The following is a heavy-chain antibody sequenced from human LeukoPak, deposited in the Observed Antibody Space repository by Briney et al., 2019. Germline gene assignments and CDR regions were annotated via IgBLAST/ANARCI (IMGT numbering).Heavy chain of an antibody. D-gene: IGHD5-18*01. J-gene: IGHJ5*02. Sequence: SETLSLTCTVSGGSISSGGYYWSWIRQHPGKGQEWIGHIYNSGSTYYNPSLKSRVTISVDTSKNQFSLELRSVTAADTAVYYCARENVDTAMASDWFDPWGQGTLVTVSS. CDR1: GGSISSGGYY. V-gene: IGHV4-31*03. CDR3: ARENVDTAMASDWFDP. CDR2: IYNSGST.